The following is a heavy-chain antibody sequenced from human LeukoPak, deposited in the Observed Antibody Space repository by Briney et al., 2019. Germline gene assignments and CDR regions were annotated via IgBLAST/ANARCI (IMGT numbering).Heavy chain of an antibody. D-gene: IGHD3-10*01. J-gene: IGHJ4*02. Sequence: HSGGSLRLSCVASGFTFTSYAMSWVRQAPGKGLEWVSGISGSGGSTYYADSVKGRFTISRDNSKNTLYLQMNSLRAEDTAVYYCAKDGLVWFGGLNWGQGTLVTVSS. CDR1: GFTFTSYA. V-gene: IGHV3-23*01. CDR3: AKDGLVWFGGLN. CDR2: ISGSGGST.